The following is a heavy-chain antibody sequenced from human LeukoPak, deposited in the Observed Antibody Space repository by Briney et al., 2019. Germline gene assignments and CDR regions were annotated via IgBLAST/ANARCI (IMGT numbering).Heavy chain of an antibody. D-gene: IGHD3-16*02. CDR3: ARDLLGYNYYYMDV. CDR1: GFTFSNYN. J-gene: IGHJ6*03. V-gene: IGHV3-21*01. CDR2: ISSSSSYI. Sequence: GGSLRLSCAASGFTFSNYNMNWVRQAPGKGLEWVSSISSSSSYIYYADSVKGRFTISRHNAKNSLYLQMNSLRAEDTAVYYCARDLLGYNYYYMDVWGKGTTVTVSS.